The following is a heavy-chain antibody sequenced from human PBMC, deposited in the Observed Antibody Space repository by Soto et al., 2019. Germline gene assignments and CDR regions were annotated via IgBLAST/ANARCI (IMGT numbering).Heavy chain of an antibody. V-gene: IGHV1-18*01. CDR3: AREGLRLGVADTDAFDI. J-gene: IGHJ3*02. Sequence: QVQLVQSGAEVKKPGASVKVSCKASGYTFTSYGISWVRQAPGQGLEWMGWISAYNGNTNYAQKLQGRVTMTTDTSASTGYVELRSLRSDVTAVYYCAREGLRLGVADTDAFDIWGQGTMVTVSS. CDR2: ISAYNGNT. CDR1: GYTFTSYG. D-gene: IGHD6-19*01.